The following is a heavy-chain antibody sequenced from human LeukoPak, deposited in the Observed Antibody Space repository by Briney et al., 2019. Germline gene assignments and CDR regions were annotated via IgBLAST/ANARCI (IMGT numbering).Heavy chain of an antibody. Sequence: GGSLRLSCAASGFTFSSYGMHWVRQAPGKGLEWVAFIRYDGSNKYYADSVKGRFTISRDNSKNTLYLQMNSLRAEDTAVYYCAKDLFSLGPSYLTTGTLDYWGQGALVTVSS. J-gene: IGHJ4*02. CDR3: AKDLFSLGPSYLTTGTLDY. D-gene: IGHD4-17*01. CDR2: IRYDGSNK. CDR1: GFTFSSYG. V-gene: IGHV3-30*02.